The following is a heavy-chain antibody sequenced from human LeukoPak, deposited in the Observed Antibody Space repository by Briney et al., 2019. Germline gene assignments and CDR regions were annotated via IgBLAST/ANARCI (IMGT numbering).Heavy chain of an antibody. Sequence: GEYLKISCKGSGHNFPSNWLGSVRQMPGKGLEWMGIIYPGDSDTRYSPSFQGQDTISADKSISTAYLQWSSLKASDTAMYYCASKAMVTSYFDYWGQGTLVTVSS. CDR2: IYPGDSDT. D-gene: IGHD5-18*01. V-gene: IGHV5-51*01. J-gene: IGHJ4*02. CDR1: GHNFPSNW. CDR3: ASKAMVTSYFDY.